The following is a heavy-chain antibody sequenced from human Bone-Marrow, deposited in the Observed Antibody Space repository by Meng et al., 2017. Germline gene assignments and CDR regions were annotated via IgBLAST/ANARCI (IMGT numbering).Heavy chain of an antibody. Sequence: HPPLQESGPGLVKPAGTLSLTCTVSGGSISASSFYWGWIRQAPGKGLEWIGTLHDSGSTYYNPSLKSRVTISADTSNSQFSLKLSSVTAADTAVYYCAREWGTLATAADDYWGQGTLVTVSS. CDR3: AREWGTLATAADDY. D-gene: IGHD6-25*01. CDR1: GGSISASSFY. CDR2: LHDSGST. J-gene: IGHJ4*02. V-gene: IGHV4-39*07.